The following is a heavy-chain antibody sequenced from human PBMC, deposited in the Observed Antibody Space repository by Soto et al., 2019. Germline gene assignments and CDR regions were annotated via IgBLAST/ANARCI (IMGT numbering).Heavy chain of an antibody. Sequence: LRLSCAASGFTFSNYGMSWVRQAQGKGLEWVANIKQDGSEKYYVDSVKGRFTISRDNAKNSLYMQMNSLRAEDTAVYYCARDFKYWGQGTLVTVSS. CDR3: ARDFKY. V-gene: IGHV3-7*03. CDR2: IKQDGSEK. J-gene: IGHJ4*02. CDR1: GFTFSNYG.